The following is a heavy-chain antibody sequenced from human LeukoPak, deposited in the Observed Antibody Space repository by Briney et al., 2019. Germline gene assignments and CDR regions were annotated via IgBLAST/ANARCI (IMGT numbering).Heavy chain of an antibody. CDR3: AKDWGYGEAGIDF. V-gene: IGHV3-7*04. CDR2: IKGDGSEK. Sequence: GGSLRLSCAASGFTFSYYWMSWVRQAPGKGLEWVAIIKGDGSEKAYVDSVKGRFSISRDNAENSLYLQMSSLRAEDTAVYYCAKDWGYGEAGIDFWGQGTLVTVSS. D-gene: IGHD6-13*01. CDR1: GFTFSYYW. J-gene: IGHJ4*02.